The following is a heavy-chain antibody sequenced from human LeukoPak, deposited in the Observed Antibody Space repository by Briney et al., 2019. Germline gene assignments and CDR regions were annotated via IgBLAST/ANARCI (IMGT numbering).Heavy chain of an antibody. CDR2: ISGSGGNT. CDR3: AAAYRYFYDRGGYFDY. J-gene: IGHJ4*02. CDR1: GFTFSSYA. D-gene: IGHD3-22*01. Sequence: GGSLRLSCAASGFTFSSYAMSWVRQAPGKGLEWVSGISGSGGNTYYADSVKGRFTISRDNSNNTLYLQMNSLRSEDTAVYYCAAAYRYFYDRGGYFDYWGQGTLVTVSS. V-gene: IGHV3-23*01.